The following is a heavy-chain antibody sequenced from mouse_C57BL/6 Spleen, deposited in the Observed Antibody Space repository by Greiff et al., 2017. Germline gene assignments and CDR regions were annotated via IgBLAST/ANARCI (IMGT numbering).Heavy chain of an antibody. J-gene: IGHJ2*01. D-gene: IGHD1-1*01. CDR3: ATTTVGYYFDY. V-gene: IGHV1-52*01. Sequence: QVQLQQPGAELVRPGSSVKLSCKASGYTFTSYWMHWVKQRPIQGLEWIGNIYPSDSETHYNQKFKDKATLTVDKSSRTAYMQLSSLTSDDSAVYYLATTTVGYYFDYWGQGTTLTVSS. CDR1: GYTFTSYW. CDR2: IYPSDSET.